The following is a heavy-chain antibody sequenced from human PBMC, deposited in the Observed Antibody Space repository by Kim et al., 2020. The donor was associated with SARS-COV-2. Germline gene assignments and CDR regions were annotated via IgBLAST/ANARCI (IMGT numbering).Heavy chain of an antibody. D-gene: IGHD6-19*01. V-gene: IGHV3-23*01. CDR3: AKGYTSGYYYFDY. J-gene: IGHJ4*02. Sequence: YADSVKGRFTISRDRSKNPLYLQMNSLRADDTAIYYCAKGYTSGYYYFDYWGQGTLVTVSS.